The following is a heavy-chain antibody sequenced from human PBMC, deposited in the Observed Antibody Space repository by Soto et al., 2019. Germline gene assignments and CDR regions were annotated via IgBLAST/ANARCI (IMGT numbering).Heavy chain of an antibody. CDR1: GFTFSSYG. CDR3: ARDRGVTPRGWFDP. J-gene: IGHJ5*02. V-gene: IGHV3-33*01. CDR2: IWYDGSNK. Sequence: PGGSLRLSCAASGFTFSSYGMHWVRQAPGKGLEWVAVIWYDGSNKYYADSVKGRFTISRDNSKNTLYLQMNSLRAGDTAVYYCARDRGVTPRGWFDPWGQGTLVTVSS. D-gene: IGHD4-4*01.